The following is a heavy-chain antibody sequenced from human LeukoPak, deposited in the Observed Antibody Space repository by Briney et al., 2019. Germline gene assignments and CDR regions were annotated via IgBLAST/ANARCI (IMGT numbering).Heavy chain of an antibody. Sequence: GASVKVSCKASGGTFSSYAISWVRQAPGQGLEWMGWMNPNSGKTGYAQKFQGRVTITRNTSISTAYMELSSLRSEDTAVYYCARGGFGGNSDYWGQGTQVTVSS. V-gene: IGHV1-8*03. D-gene: IGHD4-23*01. CDR3: ARGGFGGNSDY. CDR2: MNPNSGKT. CDR1: GGTFSSYA. J-gene: IGHJ4*02.